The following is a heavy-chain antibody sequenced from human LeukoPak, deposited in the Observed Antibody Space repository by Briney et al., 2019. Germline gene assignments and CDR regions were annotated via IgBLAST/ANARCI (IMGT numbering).Heavy chain of an antibody. Sequence: ASVTVSCKASGYTFTVYYMHWVRQAPGQGLEWMGWINPNSGGTNYAQKFQGRVTMTRDTSISTAYMELSRLRSDDTAVYYCARDYLKYQLLLGWFDPWGQGTLVTVSS. CDR3: ARDYLKYQLLLGWFDP. J-gene: IGHJ5*02. CDR1: GYTFTVYY. V-gene: IGHV1-2*02. D-gene: IGHD2-2*01. CDR2: INPNSGGT.